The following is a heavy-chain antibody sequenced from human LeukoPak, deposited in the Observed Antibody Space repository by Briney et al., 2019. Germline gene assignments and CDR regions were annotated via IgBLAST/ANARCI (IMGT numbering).Heavy chain of an antibody. Sequence: SVKVSCKASGSTFSSYAISWVRQAPGQGLEWMGGIIPIFGTANYAQKFQGRVTITTDESTSTAYMELSSLRSEDTAVYYCAANLGLAVAGITYWGQGTLVTVSS. CDR3: AANLGLAVAGITY. D-gene: IGHD6-19*01. V-gene: IGHV1-69*05. CDR1: GSTFSSYA. CDR2: IIPIFGTA. J-gene: IGHJ4*02.